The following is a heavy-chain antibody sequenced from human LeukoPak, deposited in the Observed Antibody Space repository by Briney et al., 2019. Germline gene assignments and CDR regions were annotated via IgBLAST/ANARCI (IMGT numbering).Heavy chain of an antibody. V-gene: IGHV3-30*04. CDR2: ISYDGSNK. CDR3: ARDRDSSSYFDY. J-gene: IGHJ4*02. Sequence: PGGSLRLSCAASGFTFSSYAMHWVHQAPGKGLEWVAVISYDGSNKHYADSVKGRFTIPRDNSKNTLYLQMNSLRAEDTAVYYCARDRDSSSYFDYWGQGTLVTVSS. D-gene: IGHD6-13*01. CDR1: GFTFSSYA.